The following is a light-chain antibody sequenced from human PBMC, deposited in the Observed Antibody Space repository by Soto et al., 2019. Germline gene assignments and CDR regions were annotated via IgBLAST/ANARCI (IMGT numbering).Light chain of an antibody. CDR3: QDYSDNSWT. CDR2: DAS. CDR1: QGISSY. V-gene: IGKV1-8*01. J-gene: IGKJ1*01. Sequence: AIRMTQSPSSLSASTGDRVTITCRASQGISSYLAWYQQKPGKAPKVLIYDASRLQSGVPSRFSGSGSETEFILTISSLQPDDFATYYCQDYSDNSWTFGQGTKVDIK.